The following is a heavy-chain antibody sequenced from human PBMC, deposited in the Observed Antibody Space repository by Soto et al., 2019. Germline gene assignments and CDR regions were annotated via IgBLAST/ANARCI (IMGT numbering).Heavy chain of an antibody. D-gene: IGHD6-13*01. J-gene: IGHJ4*02. CDR2: IYYSGST. V-gene: IGHV4-39*01. Sequence: SETLSLTCTVSGGSISSSSYYWGWIRQPPGKGLEWIGSIYYSGSTYYNPSLKSRVTISVDTSKNQFSLKLSSVTAADTAVYYCASYIAARGTYYFDYWGQGTLVTVSS. CDR3: ASYIAARGTYYFDY. CDR1: GGSISSSSYY.